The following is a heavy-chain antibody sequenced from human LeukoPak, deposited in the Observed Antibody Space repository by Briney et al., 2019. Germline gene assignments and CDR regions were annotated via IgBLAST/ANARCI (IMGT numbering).Heavy chain of an antibody. CDR2: IKQDGSEK. CDR1: GFTFSSYW. D-gene: IGHD3-22*01. Sequence: GGSLRLSCAASGFTFSSYWVSWVRQAPGKGLEWVANIKQDGSEKYYVDSVKGRFTISRDNAKNSLYLQMNSLRAEDTAVYYCAREPPYYYDSSGYPTPDAFDIWGQGTMVTVSS. J-gene: IGHJ3*02. CDR3: AREPPYYYDSSGYPTPDAFDI. V-gene: IGHV3-7*01.